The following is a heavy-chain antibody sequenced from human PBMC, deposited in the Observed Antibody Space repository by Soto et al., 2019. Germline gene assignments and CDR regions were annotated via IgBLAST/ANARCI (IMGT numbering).Heavy chain of an antibody. J-gene: IGHJ4*02. CDR1: GFTFSNYA. CDR3: ASRAGGWVDY. Sequence: QVQLVESGGGVVQPGRSLRLSCAASGFTFSNYAMHWVRQAPGKGLEWVAVILYDGSNKYYADSVKGRFTISRDNSKNTLYLQMHSLRAEDTAVYYCASRAGGWVDYWGQGPLVTVSS. CDR2: ILYDGSNK. D-gene: IGHD6-19*01. V-gene: IGHV3-30-3*01.